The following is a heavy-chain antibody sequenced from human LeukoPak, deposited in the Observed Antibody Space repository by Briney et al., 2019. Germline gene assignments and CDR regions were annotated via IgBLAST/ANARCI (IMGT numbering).Heavy chain of an antibody. Sequence: GESLKISCKGSGYSFTSYWIGWVRQMPGKGLEWMGIIYPGDSGTRYSPSFQGQVTISADKSISTAYLQWSSLKASDTAMYYCARLKTYYYDSSGYPGAFDIWGQGTMVTVSS. CDR3: ARLKTYYYDSSGYPGAFDI. CDR1: GYSFTSYW. CDR2: IYPGDSGT. D-gene: IGHD3-22*01. J-gene: IGHJ3*02. V-gene: IGHV5-51*01.